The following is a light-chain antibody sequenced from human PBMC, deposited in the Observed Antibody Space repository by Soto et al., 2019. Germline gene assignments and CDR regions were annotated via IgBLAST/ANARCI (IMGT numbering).Light chain of an antibody. CDR2: DVS. Sequence: QSVLTQPASVSGSPGQSITISCTGTSSDVGGYNYVSWYQQHPGKAPKLMIYDVSNRPSGVSNRFSGSKSGNTASLTISGLQAEDEADYYCQSYDSSLSGFYVFGTGTKATVL. CDR3: QSYDSSLSGFYV. V-gene: IGLV2-14*01. CDR1: SSDVGGYNY. J-gene: IGLJ1*01.